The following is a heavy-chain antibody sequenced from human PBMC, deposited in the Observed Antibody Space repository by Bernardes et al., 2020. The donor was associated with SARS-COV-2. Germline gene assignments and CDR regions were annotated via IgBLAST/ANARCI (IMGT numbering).Heavy chain of an antibody. D-gene: IGHD1-1*01. CDR1: GFPFRRFA. CDR2: IHGSDPHT. CDR3: AKCLNGTNCQLSD. V-gene: IGHV3-23*01. Sequence: GSLRLSCPASGFPFRRFAMTCVRQAPGKGLEWVSGIHGSDPHTHYPAPVKARFTIPRDDSRNTVYLQMNSLRAEDTALYYCAKCLNGTNCQLSDWGQGTLVTDSS. J-gene: IGHJ4*02.